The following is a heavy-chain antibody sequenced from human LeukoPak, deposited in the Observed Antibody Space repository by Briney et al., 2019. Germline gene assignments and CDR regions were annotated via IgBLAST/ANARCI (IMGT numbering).Heavy chain of an antibody. D-gene: IGHD5-18*01. CDR2: IYYSGST. V-gene: IGHV4-31*03. CDR3: ARRLWSRGLFDY. J-gene: IGHJ4*02. Sequence: SETLSLTCTVSGGSISSGGYYWSWIRQHPGKGLEWIGYIYYSGSTYYNPSLKSRVTIPVDTSKSQFSLKLSSVTAADTAVYYCARRLWSRGLFDYWGQGTLVTVSS. CDR1: GGSISSGGYY.